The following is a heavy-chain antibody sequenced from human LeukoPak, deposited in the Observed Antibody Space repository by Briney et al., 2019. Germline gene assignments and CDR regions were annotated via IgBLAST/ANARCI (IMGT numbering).Heavy chain of an antibody. CDR3: ARDLGQYYYYYMDV. CDR1: GFTFSSYS. V-gene: IGHV3-21*01. D-gene: IGHD7-27*01. J-gene: IGHJ6*03. Sequence: GVSLRLSCAASGFTFSSYSMNWVRQAPGKGLEWVSSISSSSSYIYYADPVKGRFTISRDNAKNSLYLQMNSLRAEDTAVYYCARDLGQYYYYYMDVWGKGTTVTVSS. CDR2: ISSSSSYI.